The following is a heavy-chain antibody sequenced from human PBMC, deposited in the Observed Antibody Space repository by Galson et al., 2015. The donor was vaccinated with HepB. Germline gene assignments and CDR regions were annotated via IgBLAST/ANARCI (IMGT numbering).Heavy chain of an antibody. V-gene: IGHV5-51*01. CDR2: IYPGDSDT. D-gene: IGHD3-16*01. CDR1: GYSFTSYW. J-gene: IGHJ4*02. Sequence: QSGAEVKKPGESLKISCKGSGYSFTSYWIGWVRQMPGKGLEWMGIIYPGDSDTRYSPSFQGQVTISADKSISTAYLQWSSLKASDTAMYYCARLHIHLGYRLAGGFDYWGQGTLVTVSS. CDR3: ARLHIHLGYRLAGGFDY.